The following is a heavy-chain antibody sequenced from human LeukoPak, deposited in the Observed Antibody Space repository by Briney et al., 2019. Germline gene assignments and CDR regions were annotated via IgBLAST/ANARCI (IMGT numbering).Heavy chain of an antibody. CDR3: AKEAYYDSSGYRAIFDY. D-gene: IGHD3-22*01. CDR2: ISGSGGST. V-gene: IGHV3-23*01. J-gene: IGHJ4*02. CDR1: GFTFSSYG. Sequence: GGSLRLSCAASGFTFSSYGMSWVRQAPGKGLEWVSAISGSGGSTYYADSVKGRFTISRDNSKNTLYLQMNSLRAEDTAVYYCAKEAYYDSSGYRAIFDYWGQGTLVTVSS.